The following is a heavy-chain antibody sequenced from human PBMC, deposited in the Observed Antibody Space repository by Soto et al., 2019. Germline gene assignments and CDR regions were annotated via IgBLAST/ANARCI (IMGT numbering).Heavy chain of an antibody. CDR1: GGSISSGSYY. D-gene: IGHD3-10*01. Sequence: QLQLQESGPGLVKPSETLSLTCTVSGGSISSGSYYWGWIRQPPGKGLEWIGSIYYSGSTYYNPSLKSRVTISVDTSKQQSSLTLSSVSAADTAMYYCARYGSGSYFWFDPWGQGTLVTVSS. CDR3: ARYGSGSYFWFDP. J-gene: IGHJ5*02. V-gene: IGHV4-39*01. CDR2: IYYSGST.